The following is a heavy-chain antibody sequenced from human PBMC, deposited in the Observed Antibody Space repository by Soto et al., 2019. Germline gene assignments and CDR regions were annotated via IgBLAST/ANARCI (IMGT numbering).Heavy chain of an antibody. V-gene: IGHV1-69*13. CDR1: VGTFTSYA. J-gene: IGHJ6*02. CDR3: ARVIIAVFLYCYHRYVLAF. Sequence: GSAVKVSCKDSVGTFTSYAISWVRQAPGQGLEWMGGIIPIFGTANYAQKFQGRVTITADESTSTAYTELSSLRSEDTAVYYCARVIIAVFLYCYHRYVLAFWTQGTTV. D-gene: IGHD2-21*01. CDR2: IIPIFGTA.